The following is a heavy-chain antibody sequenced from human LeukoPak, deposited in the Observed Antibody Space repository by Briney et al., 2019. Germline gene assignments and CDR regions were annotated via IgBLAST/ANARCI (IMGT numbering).Heavy chain of an antibody. CDR1: GFTVSSNY. D-gene: IGHD5-18*01. CDR3: AREGRRYSYGYGMTYYFDY. Sequence: WGSLRLSCAASGFTVSSNYMTWVRQAPGKGLEWVSLIYGGGTTYYADSVKGRFTIFEDNSKNTLYLQMNSLRDEDTAVYYCAREGRRYSYGYGMTYYFDYWGQGTLVTVSS. J-gene: IGHJ4*02. CDR2: IYGGGTT. V-gene: IGHV3-53*01.